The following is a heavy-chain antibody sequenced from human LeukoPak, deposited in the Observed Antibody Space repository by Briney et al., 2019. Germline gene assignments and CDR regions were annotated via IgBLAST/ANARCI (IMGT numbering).Heavy chain of an antibody. CDR3: ARTISVWHYFDY. V-gene: IGHV4-59*08. Sequence: SETLSLTCTVSGXSISGYYWSWIRQPPGKGLEWIGYINYSGSTDYNPSLKSRVTISLDTSKNQFSLKLSSVTAADTAVFYCARTISVWHYFDYWGQGTLVTVSS. CDR2: INYSGST. CDR1: GXSISGYY. J-gene: IGHJ4*02. D-gene: IGHD6-25*01.